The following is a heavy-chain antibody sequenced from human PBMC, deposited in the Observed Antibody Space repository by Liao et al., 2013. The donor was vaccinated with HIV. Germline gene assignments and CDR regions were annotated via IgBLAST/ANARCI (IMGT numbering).Heavy chain of an antibody. CDR1: GGSISSNSY. D-gene: IGHD6-13*01. V-gene: IGHV4-61*05. Sequence: QLQLQESGPGLVKASETLSLTCTVSGGSISSNSYYYWGWIRQPPGRGLEWIGYIDYSGNNNFNSSLKSRVSTSIDTSKNQFSLRLISVSAADTAVYYCARGILGSSYGAYYYYMDVWGKGTTVTVSS. J-gene: IGHJ6*03. CDR2: IDYSGNN. CDR3: ARGILGSSYGAYYYYMDV.